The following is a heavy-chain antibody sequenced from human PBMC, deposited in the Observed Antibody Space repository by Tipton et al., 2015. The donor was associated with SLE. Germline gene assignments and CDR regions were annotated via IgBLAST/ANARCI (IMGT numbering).Heavy chain of an antibody. J-gene: IGHJ4*02. CDR3: AGGLAVAGTRDY. CDR1: GGSITSHS. CDR2: IFYGGHT. V-gene: IGHV4-59*11. D-gene: IGHD6-19*01. Sequence: TLSLTCTVSGGSITSHSWSWIRQPPGKGLEWIGYIFYGGHTDYNPSLESRVSISMNTSQNQFSLRLTSVTAADTAVYFCAGGLAVAGTRDYWGQGTLVTVSS.